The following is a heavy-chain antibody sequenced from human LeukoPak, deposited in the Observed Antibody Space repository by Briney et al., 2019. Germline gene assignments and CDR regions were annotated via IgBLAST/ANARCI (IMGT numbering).Heavy chain of an antibody. V-gene: IGHV4-30-4*01. CDR2: FHYSGNT. CDR3: ARLLIEAVTRYYFDS. D-gene: IGHD2-15*01. Sequence: PSQTLSLTCTDASDSITSGDYYWSWVRQSPGKGLEWIGYFHYSGNTYYNPSLKSRVTLAVDTSKNQFSLKLNSVTAADSAVFFCARLLIEAVTRYYFDSWGQGTLVTVSS. CDR1: SDSITSGDYY. J-gene: IGHJ4*02.